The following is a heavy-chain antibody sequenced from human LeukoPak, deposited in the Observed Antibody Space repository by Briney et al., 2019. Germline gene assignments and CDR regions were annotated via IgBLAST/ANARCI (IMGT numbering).Heavy chain of an antibody. V-gene: IGHV3-23*01. D-gene: IGHD2-15*01. J-gene: IGHJ4*02. Sequence: GGSLRLSCAASGFTFSSYAMSWVRQAPGKGLEWVSAISGRGGSTYYADSVKGRFTISRDNSKNTLYLQMNSLRAEDTAVYYCAKALGYCSGGSCYPYFDYWGQGTLVTVSS. CDR3: AKALGYCSGGSCYPYFDY. CDR2: ISGRGGST. CDR1: GFTFSSYA.